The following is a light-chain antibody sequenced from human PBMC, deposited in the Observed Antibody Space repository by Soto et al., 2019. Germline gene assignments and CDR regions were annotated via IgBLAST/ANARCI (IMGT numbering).Light chain of an antibody. CDR3: QQYGSTPLT. CDR1: QSVSRNY. CDR2: SAS. V-gene: IGKV3-20*01. Sequence: EIVLTQSQGTLSLSPGGRATISCRASQSVSRNYVAWYQQKPGQSPRLLIYSASNRASGIPDRFSGSASGADFTLSIARMEPEDFAMYYCQQYGSTPLTFGGGTNLEIK. J-gene: IGKJ4*01.